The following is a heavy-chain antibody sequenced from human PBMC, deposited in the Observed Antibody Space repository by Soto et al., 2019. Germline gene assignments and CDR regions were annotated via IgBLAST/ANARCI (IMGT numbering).Heavy chain of an antibody. CDR2: IYYSRST. CDR1: GGSISSYY. CDR3: ARGPMWQPFDY. V-gene: IGHV4-59*08. J-gene: IGHJ4*02. Sequence: PSETLSLTCTFSGGSISSYYWSLIRQPPGKGLEWIGYIYYSRSTNYNPSLKSRVTISVDTSKNQFSLKLSSVTAADTAVYYCARGPMWQPFDYWGQGTLVTVSS. D-gene: IGHD2-21*01.